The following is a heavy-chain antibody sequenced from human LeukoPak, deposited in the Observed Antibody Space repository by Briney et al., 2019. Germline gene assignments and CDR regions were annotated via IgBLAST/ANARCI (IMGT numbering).Heavy chain of an antibody. CDR2: IKQDGSEK. D-gene: IGHD5-24*01. Sequence: GGSLRLSCAASGFAFGSYWMSWVRQAPGKGLEWVANIKQDGSEKYYVDSVKGRFTISGDNAKNSLYLQMNSLRAEDTAVYYCASWRWLQSDFDHWGQGTLVTVSS. J-gene: IGHJ4*02. CDR3: ASWRWLQSDFDH. CDR1: GFAFGSYW. V-gene: IGHV3-7*01.